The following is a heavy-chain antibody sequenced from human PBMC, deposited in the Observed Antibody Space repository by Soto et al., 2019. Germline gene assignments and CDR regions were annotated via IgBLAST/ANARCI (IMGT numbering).Heavy chain of an antibody. CDR3: ARDAAPTLNYPHAMDV. Sequence: QVPLQQSGPGLVKPSQTLSLTCAISGDSVSTNIAAWSWIRQSPSRGLESLGRTLYRSSKWYNQNAVSVKSRMTINPDPSKNQFSLQLNSVTPEDTAVYYCARDAAPTLNYPHAMDVWGQGTAVTVSS. CDR2: TLYRSSKWYN. CDR1: GDSVSTNIAA. D-gene: IGHD1-7*01. V-gene: IGHV6-1*01. J-gene: IGHJ6*02.